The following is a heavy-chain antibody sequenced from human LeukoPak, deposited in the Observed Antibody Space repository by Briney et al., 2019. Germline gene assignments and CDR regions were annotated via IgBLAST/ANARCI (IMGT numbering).Heavy chain of an antibody. CDR1: GYTFTNYG. CDR2: ISTYNGNT. CDR3: ARLSPLGARRPRRDLYYYMDV. D-gene: IGHD5-24*01. Sequence: GASVKVSCKTSGYTFTNYGISWVRQAPGQGLEWMGWISTYNGNTNYEQKFQGRVTMTTDTSTSTAYMEMRSLRSDDTAVYYCARLSPLGARRPRRDLYYYMDVWGKGTTVTISS. V-gene: IGHV1-18*01. J-gene: IGHJ6*03.